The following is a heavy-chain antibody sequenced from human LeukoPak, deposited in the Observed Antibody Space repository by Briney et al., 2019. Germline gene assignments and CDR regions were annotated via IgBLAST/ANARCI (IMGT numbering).Heavy chain of an antibody. CDR1: GYIFTCNY. V-gene: IGHV1-2*06. D-gene: IGHD7-27*01. Sequence: ASVKVSCKASGYIFTCNYMHRVRQAPGQGLEWMGRINPNSGGTNYAQKFQGRVTMTRDTSISTAYMELSRLRSDDTAVYYCARVYCLGIADYWGQGTLVTVSS. CDR2: INPNSGGT. CDR3: ARVYCLGIADY. J-gene: IGHJ4*02.